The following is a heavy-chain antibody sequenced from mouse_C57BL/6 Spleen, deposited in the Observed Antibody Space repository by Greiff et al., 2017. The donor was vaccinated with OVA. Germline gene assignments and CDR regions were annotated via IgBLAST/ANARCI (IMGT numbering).Heavy chain of an antibody. CDR1: GYTFTGYW. CDR2: ILPGSGST. V-gene: IGHV1-9*01. CDR3: ARKGGYGYYVYYAVDY. Sequence: QVQLQQPGAELMKPGASVKLSCKASGYTFTGYWIEWVKQRPGHGLEWIGEILPGSGSTNYNEKFKGKATFTADTSSNTAYMQLSSLTTEDSAIYYCARKGGYGYYVYYAVDYWGQGTSVTVSS. J-gene: IGHJ4*01. D-gene: IGHD2-3*01.